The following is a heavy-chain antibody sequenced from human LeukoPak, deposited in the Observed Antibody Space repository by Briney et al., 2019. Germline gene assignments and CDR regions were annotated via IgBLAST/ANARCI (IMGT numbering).Heavy chain of an antibody. V-gene: IGHV1-69*13. CDR2: IIPIFGTA. CDR3: ARGASGSYYYYYYYMDV. CDR1: GRTFSSYA. Sequence: ASVKVSCKASGRTFSSYAISWVRQAPGQGLEWMGGIIPIFGTANYAQKFQGRVTITADESTSTAYMELSSLRSEDTAVYYCARGASGSYYYYYYYMDVWGKGTTVTISS. D-gene: IGHD3-10*01. J-gene: IGHJ6*03.